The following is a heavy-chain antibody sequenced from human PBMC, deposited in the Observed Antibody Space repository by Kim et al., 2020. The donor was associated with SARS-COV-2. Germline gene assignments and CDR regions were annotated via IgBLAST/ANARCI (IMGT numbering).Heavy chain of an antibody. CDR3: AKAMGYCSGGSCFRDDGKDPRHYYYYGMDV. CDR1: GFTFSIYA. D-gene: IGHD2-15*01. Sequence: GGSLRLSCAASGFTFSIYAMTWVRQAPGKGLEWVSAISGSASSTYYADSVKGRFTISRDNSKNTLYLQMNSLRAEDTAVYYCAKAMGYCSGGSCFRDDGKDPRHYYYYGMDVWGQGTTVTVSS. J-gene: IGHJ6*02. V-gene: IGHV3-23*01. CDR2: ISGSASST.